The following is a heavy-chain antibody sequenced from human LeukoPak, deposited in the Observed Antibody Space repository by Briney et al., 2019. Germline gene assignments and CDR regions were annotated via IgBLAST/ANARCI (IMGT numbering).Heavy chain of an antibody. Sequence: PSETLSLTCTVSGGSISSSSYYWGWIRQPPGKGLEWIGSIYYSGSTYYNPSLKSRVTISVDTSKNQFSLKLSSVTAADTAVYYCARHTSSTSLNWFDPWGQGTLVTVSS. CDR1: GGSISSSSYY. V-gene: IGHV4-39*01. CDR2: IYYSGST. J-gene: IGHJ5*02. D-gene: IGHD2-2*01. CDR3: ARHTSSTSLNWFDP.